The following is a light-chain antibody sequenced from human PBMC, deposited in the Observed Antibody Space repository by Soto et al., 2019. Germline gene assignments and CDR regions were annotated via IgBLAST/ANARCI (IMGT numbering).Light chain of an antibody. J-gene: IGKJ4*01. Sequence: IVMTQSPATLSVSPGERATLSCRASQSVGSDLAWYQQKPGQAPRLLICDASTRATGIPVRFSGSGSGTEFTLTISSLQSEDFAVYYCQQYNNWPLTFGGGTKVEIK. CDR2: DAS. CDR1: QSVGSD. CDR3: QQYNNWPLT. V-gene: IGKV3-15*01.